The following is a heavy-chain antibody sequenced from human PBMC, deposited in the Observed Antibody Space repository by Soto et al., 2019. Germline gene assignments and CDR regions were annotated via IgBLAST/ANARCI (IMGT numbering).Heavy chain of an antibody. Sequence: GGSLRLSCAASGFTFSSYSMNWVRQAPGKGLEWVSYISSSSSTIYYADSVKGRFTISRDNAKNSLYLQMNSLRAEDTAVYYCAGAYYDFWSGCSFDYWGQGTLVTVSS. V-gene: IGHV3-48*01. CDR2: ISSSSSTI. CDR1: GFTFSSYS. CDR3: AGAYYDFWSGCSFDY. D-gene: IGHD3-3*01. J-gene: IGHJ4*02.